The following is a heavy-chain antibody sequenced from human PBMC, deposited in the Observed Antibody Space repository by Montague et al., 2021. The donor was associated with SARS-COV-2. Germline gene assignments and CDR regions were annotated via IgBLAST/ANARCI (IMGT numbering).Heavy chain of an antibody. J-gene: IGHJ5*02. Sequence: SLRLSCAASGFTFSSSPMSWVRQAPGKALQSVSVIHSAGTRTYXXXSXXXRFXISRDNSKKTLYLQMNSLRAEATALYYCAKVGDIMAGFSLVKYDAWGQGTLCIISS. D-gene: IGHD3-16*01. V-gene: IGHV3-23*03. CDR3: AKVGDIMAGFSLVKYDA. CDR2: IHSAGTRT. CDR1: GFTFSSSP.